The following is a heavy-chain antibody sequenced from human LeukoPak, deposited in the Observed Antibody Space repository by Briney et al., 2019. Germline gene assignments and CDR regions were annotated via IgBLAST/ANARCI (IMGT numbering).Heavy chain of an antibody. D-gene: IGHD2-8*01. CDR3: AREYESLDY. J-gene: IGHJ4*02. Sequence: PGGSLRLSCAASGFTFSNYEMTWVRQAPGKGLEWVSYISSRGDSIYYADSVKGRFTISRDNAKNSLYLQMNSLRVDDTAVYYCAREYESLDYWGQGTLVTVSS. CDR1: GFTFSNYE. V-gene: IGHV3-48*03. CDR2: ISSRGDSI.